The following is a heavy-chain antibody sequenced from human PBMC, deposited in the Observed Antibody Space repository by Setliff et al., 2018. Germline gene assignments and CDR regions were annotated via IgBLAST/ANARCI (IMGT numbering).Heavy chain of an antibody. J-gene: IGHJ4*02. V-gene: IGHV4-59*03. CDR2: IYYGGST. D-gene: IGHD2-8*02. CDR3: TVYNTGSSKDHY. CDR1: GGSISDYY. Sequence: SETLSLTCTVSGGSISDYYWGWIRQAPGKGLEWIGYIYYGGSTNYNPSLKSRVTISVDTSKNQFSLKLSSVTAADTALYYCTVYNTGSSKDHYWGQGTPVTVSS.